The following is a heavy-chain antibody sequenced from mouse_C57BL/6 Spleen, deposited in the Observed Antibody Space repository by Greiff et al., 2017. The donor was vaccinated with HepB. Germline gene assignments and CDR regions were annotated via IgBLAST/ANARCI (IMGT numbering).Heavy chain of an antibody. J-gene: IGHJ3*01. CDR2: FHPYNDDT. V-gene: IGHV1-47*01. D-gene: IGHD3-2*02. CDR3: ARGTAQAPFAY. CDR1: GYTFTTYP. Sequence: VQLQQSGAELVKPGASVKMSCKASGYTFTTYPIEWMKQTHGKSLEWIGNFHPYNDDTKYNEKFKGKATLTVDKSSSTVYLDLSRLTSDDSAVYYCARGTAQAPFAYWGQGTLVTVSA.